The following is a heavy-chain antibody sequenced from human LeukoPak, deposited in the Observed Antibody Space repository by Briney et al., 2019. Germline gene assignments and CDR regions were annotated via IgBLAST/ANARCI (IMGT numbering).Heavy chain of an antibody. Sequence: ASVKVSCKASGYTFTSYGISWVRQAPGQGLEWMGWISAYNGNTNYAQKLQGRVTMTTDTSTSTAYMELRSLRSDDTAVYYCARATKIYGDYEYYFDYWGQGTLVTVSS. CDR3: ARATKIYGDYEYYFDY. CDR1: GYTFTSYG. J-gene: IGHJ4*02. V-gene: IGHV1-18*01. D-gene: IGHD4-17*01. CDR2: ISAYNGNT.